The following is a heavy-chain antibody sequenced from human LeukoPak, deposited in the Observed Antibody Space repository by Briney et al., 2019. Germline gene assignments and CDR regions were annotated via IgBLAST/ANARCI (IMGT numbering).Heavy chain of an antibody. CDR2: TYYRSKWYN. J-gene: IGHJ5*02. V-gene: IGHV6-1*01. CDR1: GDSVSSNSVT. D-gene: IGHD6-13*01. CDR3: ARYALSSRPRFDP. Sequence: SQTLSLTCAISGDSVSSNSVTWNWIRQSPSRGLEWLGRTYYRSKWYNDYAVSVKSRITINPDTSKNQFSLQLNSVTPEDTAVYYCARYALSSRPRFDPWGQGTLVTVSS.